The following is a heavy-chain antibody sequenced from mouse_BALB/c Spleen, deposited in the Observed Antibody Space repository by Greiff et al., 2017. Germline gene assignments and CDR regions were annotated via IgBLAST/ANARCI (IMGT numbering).Heavy chain of an antibody. CDR1: GFNIKDTY. V-gene: IGHV14-3*02. D-gene: IGHD1-1*01. CDR3: ARSRLLRDYFDY. Sequence: EVKLQESGAELVKPGASVKLSCTASGFNIKDTYMHWVKQRPEQGLEWIGRIDPANGNTKYDPKFQGKATITADTSSNTAYLQLSSLTSEDTAVYYCARSRLLRDYFDYWGQGTTLTVSS. CDR2: IDPANGNT. J-gene: IGHJ2*01.